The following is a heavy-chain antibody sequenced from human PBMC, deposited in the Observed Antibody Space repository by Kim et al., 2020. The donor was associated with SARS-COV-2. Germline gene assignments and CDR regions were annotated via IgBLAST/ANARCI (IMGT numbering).Heavy chain of an antibody. V-gene: IGHV3-30*02. Sequence: KDKADTVKGRLTISRDNSKNTLYLQMNSLRAEETAVYYWAKIIAVAPSFDYWGQGTLVTVSS. D-gene: IGHD6-19*01. CDR3: AKIIAVAPSFDY. J-gene: IGHJ4*02. CDR2: K.